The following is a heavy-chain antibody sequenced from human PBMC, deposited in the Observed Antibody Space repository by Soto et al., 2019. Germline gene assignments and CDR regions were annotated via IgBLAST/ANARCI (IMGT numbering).Heavy chain of an antibody. CDR1: GFTLSSYG. Sequence: QVQLVESGGGVVQPGRSLRLSCAASGFTLSSYGMHWVRQAPGKGLEWVADIWYDGSNKYYADSVKGRFTISRDNSKNTLYLQMNSLGAEDTAVYYCARKGHCSGGSCYQYYYYGMDVWGQGTTVTVSS. J-gene: IGHJ6*02. CDR2: IWYDGSNK. D-gene: IGHD2-15*01. CDR3: ARKGHCSGGSCYQYYYYGMDV. V-gene: IGHV3-33*01.